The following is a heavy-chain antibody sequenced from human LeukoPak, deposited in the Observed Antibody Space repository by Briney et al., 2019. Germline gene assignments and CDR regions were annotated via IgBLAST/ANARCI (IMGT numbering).Heavy chain of an antibody. CDR1: GYTFTSYD. CDR3: ARGGGAYYLDYFDY. Sequence: ASVKVSCKASGYTFTSYDINWVRQATGQGLEWMGWMNPNSGNTGYAQKFQGRVTMTRNTSVSTAYMELSSLRSEDTAVYYCARGGGAYYLDYFDYWGQGTLVTVSS. J-gene: IGHJ4*02. V-gene: IGHV1-8*01. CDR2: MNPNSGNT. D-gene: IGHD3-22*01.